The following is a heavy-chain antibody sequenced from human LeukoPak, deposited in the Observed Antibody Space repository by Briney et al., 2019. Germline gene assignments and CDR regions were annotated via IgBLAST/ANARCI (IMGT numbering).Heavy chain of an antibody. J-gene: IGHJ5*02. V-gene: IGHV3-33*01. CDR3: ARGRIAAAVLDWFDP. D-gene: IGHD6-13*01. CDR2: IWYDGSNK. CDR1: GFTFSSYG. Sequence: PGRSLRLSCAASGFTFSSYGMHWVRQAPGKGLEWVAVIWYDGSNKYYADSVKGRFTISRDNSKNTLYLQMNSLRAEDMAVYYCARGRIAAAVLDWFDPWGQGTLVTVSS.